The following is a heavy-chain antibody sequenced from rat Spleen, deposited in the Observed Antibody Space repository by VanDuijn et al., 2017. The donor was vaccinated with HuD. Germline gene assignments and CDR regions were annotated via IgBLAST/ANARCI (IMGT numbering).Heavy chain of an antibody. D-gene: IGHD1-12*03. V-gene: IGHV5-7*01. Sequence: EVQLVESGGGLVQPGRSLKLSCAASGFTFGDYNMAWVRQAPKKGLEWVATITYDGSRTYYRDSVKGRFTFSRDNAKSNLNLQMDSLRSEDTATYYCARRASYDGYSNYFDYWGQGVMVTVYS. J-gene: IGHJ2*01. CDR1: GFTFGDYN. CDR2: ITYDGSRT. CDR3: ARRASYDGYSNYFDY.